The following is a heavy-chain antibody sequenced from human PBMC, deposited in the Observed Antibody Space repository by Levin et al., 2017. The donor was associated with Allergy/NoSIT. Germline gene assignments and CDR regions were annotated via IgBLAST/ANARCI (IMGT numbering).Heavy chain of an antibody. CDR1: GYTFTSYA. Sequence: PAASVKVSCKASGYTFTSYAMNWVRQAPGQGLEWMGWINTNTGNPTYAQGFTGRFVFSLDTSVSTAYLQISSLKAEDTAVYYCARDPDPEYSYYYYMDVWGKGTTVTVSS. CDR3: ARDPDPEYSYYYYMDV. D-gene: IGHD6-6*01. J-gene: IGHJ6*03. V-gene: IGHV7-4-1*02. CDR2: INTNTGNP.